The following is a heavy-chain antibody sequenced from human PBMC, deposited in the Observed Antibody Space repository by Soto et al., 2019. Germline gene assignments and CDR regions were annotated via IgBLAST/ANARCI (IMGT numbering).Heavy chain of an antibody. CDR1: GFTFSDYS. Sequence: EVQLVESGGGLVKPGGSLRLSCEASGFTFSDYSMNWVRQAPGKGLEWVSYISGSSNYIYYADSVKGRFTISRDNARNSLYLQMNSLRAEDTAVYYCARGGSARSGWYEGDYWGQGTLVTVSS. V-gene: IGHV3-21*01. CDR2: ISGSSNYI. D-gene: IGHD6-19*01. J-gene: IGHJ4*02. CDR3: ARGGSARSGWYEGDY.